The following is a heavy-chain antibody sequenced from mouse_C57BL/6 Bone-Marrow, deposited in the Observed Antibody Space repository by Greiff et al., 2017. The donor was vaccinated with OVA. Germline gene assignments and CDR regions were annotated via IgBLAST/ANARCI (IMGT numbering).Heavy chain of an antibody. CDR1: GFNITDYY. V-gene: IGHV14-2*01. Sequence: VQLQQSGAELVKPGASVKLSCTASGFNITDYYMHWVKQRTEQGLEWIGRIDPEDGETKYAPKFKGKATITADTSSNTAYLQLSSLTSEDTAVYYCARRGWLLSYFDYWGQGTTLTVSA. CDR2: IDPEDGET. D-gene: IGHD2-3*01. J-gene: IGHJ2*01. CDR3: ARRGWLLSYFDY.